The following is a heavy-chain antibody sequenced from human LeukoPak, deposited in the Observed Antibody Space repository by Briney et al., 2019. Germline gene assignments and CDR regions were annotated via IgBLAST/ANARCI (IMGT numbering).Heavy chain of an antibody. CDR1: GFTFDDYA. J-gene: IGHJ5*02. V-gene: IGHV3-9*01. D-gene: IGHD3-22*01. Sequence: GGSLRLSFAASGFTFDDYAMHWVRKAPGKGLDWVPGIGWNSGSIGYADSVKGRFTISRDNAKNSLYLQMNSLRAEDTALYYCAKATSFDYYDSSGFFDPWGQGTLVTVSS. CDR3: AKATSFDYYDSSGFFDP. CDR2: IGWNSGSI.